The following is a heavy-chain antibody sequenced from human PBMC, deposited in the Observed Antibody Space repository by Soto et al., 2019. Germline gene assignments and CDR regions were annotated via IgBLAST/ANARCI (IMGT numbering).Heavy chain of an antibody. CDR3: AKGGPMVRGPRGYFYY. Sequence: QVQLVESGGGVVQPGRSLRLSCAASGFTFSSYGMHWVRQAPGKGLEWVAVISYDGSNKYYADSVKGRFTISRDNSKNTLYLQMNSLRAEDTAVYYCAKGGPMVRGPRGYFYYWGQGTLVTVSS. D-gene: IGHD3-10*01. J-gene: IGHJ4*02. CDR1: GFTFSSYG. CDR2: ISYDGSNK. V-gene: IGHV3-30*18.